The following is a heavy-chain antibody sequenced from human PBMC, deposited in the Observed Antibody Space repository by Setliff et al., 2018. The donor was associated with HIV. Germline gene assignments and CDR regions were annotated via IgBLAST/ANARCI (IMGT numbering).Heavy chain of an antibody. J-gene: IGHJ4*02. Sequence: LSLTCTVSGGSISSGGNYWIWIRQHPGKGLEWIGYIYYIGSTFYNPSLKSRVTISEDTSKNQFSLKLSSVTAADTAVYYCARNVRRTYCGGDCYSHFDYWGQGTLVTVSS. V-gene: IGHV4-31*03. D-gene: IGHD2-21*02. CDR1: GGSISSGGNY. CDR2: IYYIGST. CDR3: ARNVRRTYCGGDCYSHFDY.